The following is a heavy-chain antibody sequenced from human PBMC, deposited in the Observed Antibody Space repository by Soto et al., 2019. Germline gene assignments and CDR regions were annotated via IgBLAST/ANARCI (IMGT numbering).Heavy chain of an antibody. D-gene: IGHD6-13*01. V-gene: IGHV4-59*01. CDR3: ARLAAGTRAFDI. Sequence: PSETLSLTCTVSGGSISSYCWSWIRQPPGKGLEWIGYIYYSGSTNYNPSLKSRVTISVDTSKNQFSLKLSSVTAADTAVYYCARLAAGTRAFDIWGQGTMVTVSS. CDR1: GGSISSYC. J-gene: IGHJ3*02. CDR2: IYYSGST.